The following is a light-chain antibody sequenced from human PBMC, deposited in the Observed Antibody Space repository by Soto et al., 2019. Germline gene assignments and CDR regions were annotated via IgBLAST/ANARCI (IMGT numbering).Light chain of an antibody. V-gene: IGKV3-11*01. CDR2: DAS. CDR1: QSVSSY. J-gene: IGKJ1*01. CDR3: QQRRRT. Sequence: EILLTQSPATLSLSPGERATLSCRASQSVSSYLAWYQQKPGQAPRLLIYDASNRATGIPARFSGSGSGTDFTLTISSLEPEAFEVYYCQQRRRTFGQGAKVDIK.